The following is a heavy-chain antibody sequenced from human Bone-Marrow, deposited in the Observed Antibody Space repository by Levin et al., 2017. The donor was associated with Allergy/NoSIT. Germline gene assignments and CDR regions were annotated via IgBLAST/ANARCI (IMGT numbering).Heavy chain of an antibody. CDR2: ISWNSGSI. Sequence: GGSLRLSCAASGFTFHDYAMHWVRQAPGKGLEWVSGISWNSGSIGYADSVKGRFTISRDNAKNSLYLQMNNVRAEDTALYYCAKEKGIDSWLPYYDALDIWGQGTMVTVSS. CDR1: GFTFHDYA. V-gene: IGHV3-9*01. J-gene: IGHJ3*02. D-gene: IGHD6-13*01. CDR3: AKEKGIDSWLPYYDALDI.